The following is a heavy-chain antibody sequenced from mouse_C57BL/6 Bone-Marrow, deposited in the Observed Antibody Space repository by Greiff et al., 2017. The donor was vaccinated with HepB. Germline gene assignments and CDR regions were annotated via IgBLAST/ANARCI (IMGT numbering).Heavy chain of an antibody. J-gene: IGHJ2*01. CDR3: TLIYYYGSSYDY. CDR1: GFTFSDAW. V-gene: IGHV6-6*01. Sequence: EVNLVESGGGLVQPGGSMTLSCAASGFTFSDAWMDWVRQSPEKGLEWVAEIRNKANNHATYYAESVKGRFTISRDDSKSSVYLQMNSLRAEDTGIYYCTLIYYYGSSYDYWGQGTTLTVSS. D-gene: IGHD1-1*01. CDR2: IRNKANNHAT.